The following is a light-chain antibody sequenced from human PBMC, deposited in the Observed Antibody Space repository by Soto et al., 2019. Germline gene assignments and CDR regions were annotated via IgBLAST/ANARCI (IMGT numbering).Light chain of an antibody. CDR3: SSYAGSNNVV. CDR2: EVS. CDR1: SSDDGGYNY. J-gene: IGLJ2*01. V-gene: IGLV2-8*01. Sequence: QSALSQPPSASGSPGQSVTISCTGTSSDDGGYNYVSWYQQHPGKAPKLMIYEVSKRPSGVPDRFSGSKSGNTASLTVSGLQPEDDSNYYCSSYAGSNNVVFGGGTKVTVL.